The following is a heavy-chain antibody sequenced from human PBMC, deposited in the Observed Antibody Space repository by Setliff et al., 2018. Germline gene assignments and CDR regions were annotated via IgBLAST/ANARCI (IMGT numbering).Heavy chain of an antibody. J-gene: IGHJ4*02. D-gene: IGHD6-19*01. CDR1: GFTFSSYG. Sequence: GESLKISCAASGFTFSSYGMHWVRQAPGKGLEWVAFIRYDGSNKYYADSVKGRFTTSRDNSKNTLYLQMNSLGAEDTAVYYCAKDRSSGWYKLVDYWGQGTLVTVSS. V-gene: IGHV3-30*02. CDR2: IRYDGSNK. CDR3: AKDRSSGWYKLVDY.